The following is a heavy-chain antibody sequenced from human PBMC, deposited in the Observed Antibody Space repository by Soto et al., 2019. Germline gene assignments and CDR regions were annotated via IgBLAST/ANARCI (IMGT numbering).Heavy chain of an antibody. CDR1: GGTFSNSP. J-gene: IGHJ6*02. Sequence: QVQLVQSGAEVKKPGSSVKVSCKSSGGTFSNSPISWVRQAPGQGLESVGGVIPLFKTANYAQKFQGRVTITADESTNTAYMGLSSLRSGDTAVYYCARSRFVVGVTEDYYGMDVWGQGTTVTVSS. D-gene: IGHD2-15*01. CDR2: VIPLFKTA. CDR3: ARSRFVVGVTEDYYGMDV. V-gene: IGHV1-69*12.